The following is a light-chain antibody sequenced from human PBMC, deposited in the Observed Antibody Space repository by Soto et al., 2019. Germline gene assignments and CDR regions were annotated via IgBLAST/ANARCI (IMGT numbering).Light chain of an antibody. CDR2: GAS. Sequence: IVLTQSPGTLSLSPGERATLSCSASQIFSSRYLAWYQQKPGQAPRLLIYGASRRATGIPERFSGSGSGTAFTLTISRLAPEDFAVYYDEQYVGSPLTFGQGTRLEIK. V-gene: IGKV3-20*01. CDR3: EQYVGSPLT. CDR1: QIFSSRY. J-gene: IGKJ5*01.